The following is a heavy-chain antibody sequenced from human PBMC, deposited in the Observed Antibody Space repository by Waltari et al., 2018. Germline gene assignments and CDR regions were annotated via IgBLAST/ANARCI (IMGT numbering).Heavy chain of an antibody. CDR2: IHSSGTT. D-gene: IGHD3-10*01. J-gene: IGHJ4*02. CDR3: ARLVWFGAWIDN. CDR1: GDSNKTDTYS. Sequence: QVQLQESGPGMLRPSETLSLPCTVPGDSNKTDTYSWGWIRQSPGKGLDCLGTIHSSGTTYVPASLEPRVTISVDTFNNRFSLNLRSATAADTAVYFCARLVWFGAWIDNWGQGSLVTVSS. V-gene: IGHV4-39*01.